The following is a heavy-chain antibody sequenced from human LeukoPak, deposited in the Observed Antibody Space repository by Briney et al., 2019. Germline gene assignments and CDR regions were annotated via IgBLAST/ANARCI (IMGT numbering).Heavy chain of an antibody. V-gene: IGHV3-30*03. D-gene: IGHD1-26*01. CDR3: ATRSIQWEPFDY. CDR2: ISYDGRNE. Sequence: GGSLRLSCVASGFTFSDYGMLWVRQPPGKGLEWVAVISYDGRNEHYADSVKGRFTISRDNSKNTLYLQMNSLRAEDTAVYYCATRSIQWEPFDYWGQGTLVTVSS. J-gene: IGHJ4*02. CDR1: GFTFSDYG.